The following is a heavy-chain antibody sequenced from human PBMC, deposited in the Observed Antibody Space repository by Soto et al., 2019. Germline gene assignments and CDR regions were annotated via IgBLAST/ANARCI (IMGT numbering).Heavy chain of an antibody. Sequence: SGGSLRLSCAASGFTFTAYAMSWVRQAPGKGLEWVSVISKNGDEEYYADSVTGRFTISRDSSNNLLYLRMSSLRVEDTAVYYCASYVRGSAFYLDSWGQGTLVTVSS. CDR3: ASYVRGSAFYLDS. J-gene: IGHJ4*02. CDR2: ISKNGDEE. CDR1: GFTFTAYA. D-gene: IGHD3-10*01. V-gene: IGHV3-23*01.